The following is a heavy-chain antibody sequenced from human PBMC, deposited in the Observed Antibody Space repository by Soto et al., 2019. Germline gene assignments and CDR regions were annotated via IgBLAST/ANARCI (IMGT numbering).Heavy chain of an antibody. Sequence: GGSLRLSCAASGFPFGGSWMRWVRQAPGKGLEWVAVINPDGSTKHYVDSVNGRFTISRDNSKNSLFLQMNSLRDEDTGVFFCARDRAYMAVDYWGQGIQVTVSS. J-gene: IGHJ4*02. CDR1: GFPFGGSW. D-gene: IGHD1-20*01. CDR2: INPDGSTK. CDR3: ARDRAYMAVDY. V-gene: IGHV3-7*01.